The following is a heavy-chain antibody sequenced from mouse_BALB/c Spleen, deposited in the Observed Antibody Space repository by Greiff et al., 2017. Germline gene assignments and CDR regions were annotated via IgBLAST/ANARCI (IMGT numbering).Heavy chain of an antibody. Sequence: QVQLQQSGAELARPGASVKLSCKASGYTFTSYWMHWVKQRPGQGLEWIGEINPSNGRTNYNEKFKSKATLTVDKSSCTAYMQLSSLTSEDSAVYDCARLGYGYDGAWFADWGQGTLVTVSA. D-gene: IGHD2-2*01. J-gene: IGHJ3*01. CDR1: GYTFTSYW. CDR2: INPSNGRT. V-gene: IGHV1S81*02. CDR3: ARLGYGYDGAWFAD.